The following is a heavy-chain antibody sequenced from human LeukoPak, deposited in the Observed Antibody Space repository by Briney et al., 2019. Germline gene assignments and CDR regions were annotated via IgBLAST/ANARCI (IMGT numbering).Heavy chain of an antibody. V-gene: IGHV4-59*01. CDR2: IYYSGST. J-gene: IGHJ4*02. Sequence: SETLSLTCTVSGGSISSYYWSWIRQPPGKGLEWIGYIYYSGSTNYNPSLKSRVTISVDTSKNQFSLKLSSVTAADTAVYYCARGTTVTSFDYWGQGTLVTVSS. CDR1: GGSISSYY. D-gene: IGHD4-17*01. CDR3: ARGTTVTSFDY.